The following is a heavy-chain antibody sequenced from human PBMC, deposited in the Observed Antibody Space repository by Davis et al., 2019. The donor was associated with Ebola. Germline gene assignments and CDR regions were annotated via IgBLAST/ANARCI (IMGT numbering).Heavy chain of an antibody. CDR2: ISPNGSGT. J-gene: IGHJ4*02. CDR3: ARQSGIYYVIDY. V-gene: IGHV1-2*02. CDR1: GGTFSSYA. Sequence: ASVKVSCKASGGTFSSYAISWVRQAPGQGLEWMGWISPNGSGTNYAQKFRGRVTMARDTSISTDYMELTGLRSDGTAVYYCARQSGIYYVIDYWGQGTLVTVSS. D-gene: IGHD1-26*01.